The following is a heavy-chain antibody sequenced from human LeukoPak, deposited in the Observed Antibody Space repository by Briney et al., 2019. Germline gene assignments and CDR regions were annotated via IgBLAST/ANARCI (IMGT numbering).Heavy chain of an antibody. Sequence: GESLKISCKGSGYRFTREWIGWVRQMPGKGLEWMGIIFPGDSDTRYSPSFQGQVTISADNSITTAYLQWSSLKASDTAMYYCAIFNWNDVYFDSWGQGTLVTVSS. CDR1: GYRFTREW. J-gene: IGHJ4*02. CDR3: AIFNWNDVYFDS. CDR2: IFPGDSDT. D-gene: IGHD1-20*01. V-gene: IGHV5-51*01.